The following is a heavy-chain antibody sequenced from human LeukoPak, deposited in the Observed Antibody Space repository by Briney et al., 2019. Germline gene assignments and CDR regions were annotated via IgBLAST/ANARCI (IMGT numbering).Heavy chain of an antibody. V-gene: IGHV4-39*01. J-gene: IGHJ3*02. Sequence: SETLSLTCTVSGGSISSSSYYWGWIRQPPGKGLEWIGSIYYSGSTYYNPSLKSRVTISVDTSKNQFSLKLSSVTAADTAVYYCARLSVAIDIWGQGTMVTVSS. CDR1: GGSISSSSYY. CDR2: IYYSGST. CDR3: ARLSVAIDI. D-gene: IGHD4-23*01.